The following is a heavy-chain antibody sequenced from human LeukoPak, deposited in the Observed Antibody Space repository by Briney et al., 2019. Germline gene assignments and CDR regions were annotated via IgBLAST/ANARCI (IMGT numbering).Heavy chain of an antibody. CDR3: ATSDGSGSYYNGLPFDY. D-gene: IGHD3-10*01. CDR1: GFTFSSYG. V-gene: IGHV3-30*03. J-gene: IGHJ4*02. Sequence: GRSLRLSCAASGFTFSSYGMHWVRQAPGKGLEWVAVISYDGSNKYYADSVKGRFTISRDNSKNTLYLQTNSLRAEDTAVYYCATSDGSGSYYNGLPFDYWGQGTLVTVSS. CDR2: ISYDGSNK.